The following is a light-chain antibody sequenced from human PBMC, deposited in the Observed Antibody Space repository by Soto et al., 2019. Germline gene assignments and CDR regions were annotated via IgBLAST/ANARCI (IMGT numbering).Light chain of an antibody. CDR1: QSVSSN. CDR2: GAS. J-gene: IGKJ1*01. V-gene: IGKV3-15*01. Sequence: EIVMTQSPATLSVSPGERATLSCRASQSVSSNLAWSQQKPGQAPRLLIYGASTRATGSPARFSGSGSGTEFTITISSLPSEDFGVYYCQQDNNWPPWTFGQGTKVEIK. CDR3: QQDNNWPPWT.